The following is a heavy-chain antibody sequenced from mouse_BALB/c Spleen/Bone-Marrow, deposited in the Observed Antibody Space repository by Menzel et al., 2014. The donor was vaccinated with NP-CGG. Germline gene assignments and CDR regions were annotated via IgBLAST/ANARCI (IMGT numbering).Heavy chain of an antibody. CDR2: ILPGSGST. CDR1: GYTFSSYW. J-gene: IGHJ4*01. CDR3: AREVRRNYAMDY. Sequence: QLQQSGAELMKPGASVKISCKATGYTFSSYWIEWVKQRPGHGLEWIGEILPGSGSTNYNEKFKGKATLTADKSSSTAYMQLSSLTSDDSAVYFCAREVRRNYAMDYWGQGTSGTVSS. D-gene: IGHD2-14*01. V-gene: IGHV1-9*01.